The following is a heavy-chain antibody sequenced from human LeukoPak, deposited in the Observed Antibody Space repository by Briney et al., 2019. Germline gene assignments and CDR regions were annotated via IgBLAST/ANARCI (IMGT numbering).Heavy chain of an antibody. CDR1: GFTFSNAW. V-gene: IGHV3-15*01. CDR3: TTGGEYRNWFDP. J-gene: IGHJ5*02. Sequence: GGSLRLSCAASGFTFSNAWMSWVRQAPGKGLEWVGRIKSRTDGGTTDYAAPVKGRFTISRDDSKNTLYLQMHSLKTEDTAVYYCTTGGEYRNWFDPWGQGTLVTVSS. D-gene: IGHD3-10*01. CDR2: IKSRTDGGTT.